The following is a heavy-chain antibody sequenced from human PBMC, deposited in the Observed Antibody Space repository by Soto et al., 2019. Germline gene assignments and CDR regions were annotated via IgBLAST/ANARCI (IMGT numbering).Heavy chain of an antibody. CDR1: GYTFTSYA. J-gene: IGHJ4*02. V-gene: IGHV1-3*05. CDR2: INAGNGNT. D-gene: IGHD4-17*01. Sequence: QVQLVQSGAEEKKPGASVKVSCKASGYTFTSYAMHWVRQAPGQRLEWMGWINAGNGNTKYSQQFQGRVTITSDTSASPDYMELSRLRSEETAVYYFASESDGGEFDYWGQGTLVTVSS. CDR3: ASESDGGEFDY.